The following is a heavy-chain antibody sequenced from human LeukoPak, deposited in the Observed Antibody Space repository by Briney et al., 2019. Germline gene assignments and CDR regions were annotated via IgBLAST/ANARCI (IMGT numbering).Heavy chain of an antibody. CDR2: RWYDESNK. CDR3: ARDRNDLNYYGSGWHGMDV. D-gene: IGHD3-10*01. J-gene: IGHJ6*04. Sequence: PGRALTLSCAASGCTFSSYGLHWVRQAPPKGLEGVAVRWYDESNKYYADSVKGRFTISRDNSKNTMYLQMNSLRAEDTAVYYCARDRNDLNYYGSGWHGMDVWGKGTTVTVSS. V-gene: IGHV3-33*08. CDR1: GCTFSSYG.